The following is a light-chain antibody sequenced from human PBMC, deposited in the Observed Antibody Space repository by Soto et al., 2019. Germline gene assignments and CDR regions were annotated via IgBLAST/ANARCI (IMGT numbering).Light chain of an antibody. CDR3: SSYAGSSNV. V-gene: IGLV2-8*01. Sequence: SALTQPPSASGSPGQSVTISCTGTSSDVGGYNYVSWYQQHPGKAPKFMIYEVSKRPSGVPDRFSGSKSGNTASLTVSGLQAEDEADYYCSSYAGSSNVFGTGTKVTVL. J-gene: IGLJ1*01. CDR1: SSDVGGYNY. CDR2: EVS.